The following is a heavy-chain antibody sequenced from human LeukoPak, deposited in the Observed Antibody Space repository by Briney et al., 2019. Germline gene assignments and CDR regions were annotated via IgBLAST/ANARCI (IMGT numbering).Heavy chain of an antibody. D-gene: IGHD2-15*01. J-gene: IGHJ3*02. CDR2: MNPNSGKT. Sequence: ASLKVSCKASGYTFTTYDINWVRQATGQGLEWMGWMNPNSGKTGYAQKFQARVSMTRNTSISTAYIELSSLRSEDTAVYYCTRGLVVLSATSWAFDIWGHGTMVTVSS. CDR3: TRGLVVLSATSWAFDI. CDR1: GYTFTTYD. V-gene: IGHV1-8*01.